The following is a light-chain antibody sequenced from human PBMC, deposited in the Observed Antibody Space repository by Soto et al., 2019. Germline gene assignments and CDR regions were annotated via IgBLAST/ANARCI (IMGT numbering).Light chain of an antibody. CDR3: AAWDDNLNALL. CDR1: SSNIGNNA. V-gene: IGLV1-36*01. J-gene: IGLJ2*01. Sequence: QSVLTQPPSVSEAPRQRVTISCSGSSSNIGNNAVNWYQQLPGKAPKLLIYHDYLLPSGVSDRFSGSKSGTSASLAISGLQSDDEADYYCAAWDDNLNALLFGGGTKLTVL. CDR2: HDY.